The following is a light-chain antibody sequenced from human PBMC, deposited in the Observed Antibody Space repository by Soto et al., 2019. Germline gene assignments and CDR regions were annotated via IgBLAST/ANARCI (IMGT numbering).Light chain of an antibody. CDR2: AAC. CDR1: QSISNY. CDR3: QQSYSNPRT. Sequence: DVQMTQSPSSLSASVGDRVTITCRASQSISNYLNWYQQKPGKAPNLLIYAACSLQSGVPSRFRGSRAGTHFTLTISSLQPEDFATYFCQQSYSNPRTFGQGTKVEIK. V-gene: IGKV1-39*01. J-gene: IGKJ1*01.